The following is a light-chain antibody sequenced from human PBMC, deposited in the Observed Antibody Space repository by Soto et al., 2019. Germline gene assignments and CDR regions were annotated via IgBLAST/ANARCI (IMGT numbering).Light chain of an antibody. J-gene: IGLJ1*01. V-gene: IGLV2-11*01. CDR3: CSYAGTYTYV. Sequence: QSVLTQPASVSGSPGQSITISCTGTSSDVGDYNYVSWYQQHPGKAPKLMIYEVSNRPSGVPARFSGSKSGNTASLTISGLQAEDEADYYCCSYAGTYTYVFGTGTKLTVL. CDR1: SSDVGDYNY. CDR2: EVS.